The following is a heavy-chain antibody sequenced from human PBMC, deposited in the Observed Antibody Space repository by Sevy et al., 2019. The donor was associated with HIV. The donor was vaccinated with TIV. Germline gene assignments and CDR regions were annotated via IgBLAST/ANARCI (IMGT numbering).Heavy chain of an antibody. CDR2: IKQDGSEK. CDR3: ARRIYGDYLYYFDY. CDR1: GFTFSSYW. V-gene: IGHV3-7*03. D-gene: IGHD4-17*01. Sequence: GGSLRLSCAASGFTFSSYWMSWVRQAPGKGLEWVANIKQDGSEKYDVDSVKGRFTISRDNAMKSLYLHMNSLRAEDTAVYYCARRIYGDYLYYFDYWGQGTLVTVSS. J-gene: IGHJ4*02.